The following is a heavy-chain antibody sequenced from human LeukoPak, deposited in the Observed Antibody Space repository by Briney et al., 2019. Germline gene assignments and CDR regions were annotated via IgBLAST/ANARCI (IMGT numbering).Heavy chain of an antibody. CDR1: GFTFSSYS. Sequence: GGSLRLSCAASGFTFSSYSMNWVRQAPGKGLEWVSSISSSSSYIYYADSVKGRFTISRDNAKNSLDLQMNSLRAEDTAVYYCARVKTTVVTRATMDYWGQGTLVTVSS. CDR2: ISSSSSYI. D-gene: IGHD4-23*01. J-gene: IGHJ4*02. CDR3: ARVKTTVVTRATMDY. V-gene: IGHV3-21*01.